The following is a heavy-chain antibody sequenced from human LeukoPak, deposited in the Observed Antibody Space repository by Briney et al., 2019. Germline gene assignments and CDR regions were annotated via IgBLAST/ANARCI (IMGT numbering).Heavy chain of an antibody. CDR1: GGSISSGGYY. CDR3: AREKSMDPTIDY. CDR2: IYYSGST. D-gene: IGHD1-14*01. J-gene: IGHJ4*02. Sequence: SETLSLACTVSGGSISSGGYYWSWIRQHPGKGLEWIGYIYYSGSTYYNPSLKSRVTISVDTSKNQFSLKLSSVTAADTAVYYCAREKSMDPTIDYWGQGTLATVSS. V-gene: IGHV4-31*03.